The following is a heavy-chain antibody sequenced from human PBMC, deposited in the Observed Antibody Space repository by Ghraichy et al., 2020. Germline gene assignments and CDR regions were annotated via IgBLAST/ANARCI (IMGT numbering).Heavy chain of an antibody. CDR3: ARDGPSYDWEDYYYYYMDV. CDR1: GGSISSYY. Sequence: SETLSLTCTVSGGSISSYYWSWIRQPPGKGLEWIGYIYYSGSTNYNPSLKSRVTISVDTSKNQFSLKLSSVTAADTAVYYCARDGPSYDWEDYYYYYMDVWGKGTTVTVSS. V-gene: IGHV4-59*01. CDR2: IYYSGST. J-gene: IGHJ6*03. D-gene: IGHD3-16*01.